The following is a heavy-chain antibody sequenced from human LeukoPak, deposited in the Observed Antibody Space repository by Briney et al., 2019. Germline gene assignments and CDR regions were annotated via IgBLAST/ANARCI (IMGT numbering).Heavy chain of an antibody. CDR1: GFTFSSYA. CDR3: ARDSYGLDY. V-gene: IGHV3-33*01. CDR2: IWYDGSNK. D-gene: IGHD5-18*01. Sequence: PGGSLRLSCAASGFTFSSYAMHWVRQAPGKGLEGVAVIWYDGSNKYYADSVKGRFTISRDNSKNTLYLQMNRLRAEDTAVYYCARDSYGLDYWGQGTLVTVSS. J-gene: IGHJ4*02.